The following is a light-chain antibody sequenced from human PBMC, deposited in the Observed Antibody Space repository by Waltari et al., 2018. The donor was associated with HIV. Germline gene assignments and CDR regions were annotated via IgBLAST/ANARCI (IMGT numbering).Light chain of an antibody. V-gene: IGLV3-27*01. Sequence: ELTQPPSVTVSPGQTARITCAGDSLGEKSARWFQQKPGQAPLLVIYKDSERPSGIPERFSGSNSGTTVTLTISGAQVEDEADYYCYSAADNNISFFGGGTKLTVL. CDR1: SLGEKS. CDR2: KDS. J-gene: IGLJ2*01. CDR3: YSAADNNISF.